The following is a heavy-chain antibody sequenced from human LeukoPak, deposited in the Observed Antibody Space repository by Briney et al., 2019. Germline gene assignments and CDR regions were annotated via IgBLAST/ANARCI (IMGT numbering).Heavy chain of an antibody. D-gene: IGHD3-10*01. CDR1: GFTFSSYG. Sequence: PGGSLRLSCAASGFTFSSYGMHWVRQAPGKGLEWVAVISYDGSNKYYADSVKGRFTISRDNSKNTLYLQMNSLGTEDTAVYYCARGRDSGSFIIDYWGQGTLVTVSS. CDR2: ISYDGSNK. J-gene: IGHJ4*02. V-gene: IGHV3-30*03. CDR3: ARGRDSGSFIIDY.